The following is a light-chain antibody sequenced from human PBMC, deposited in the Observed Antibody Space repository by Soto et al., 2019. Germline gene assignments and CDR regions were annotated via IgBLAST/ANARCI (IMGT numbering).Light chain of an antibody. J-gene: IGKJ2*01. V-gene: IGKV1-5*01. CDR3: QQYNGYSHS. CDR2: DAT. Sequence: DIQMTQSPSTLSASVGDRVTITCRADQSITRWLAWFQQQPGKAPSILIYDATNFQPGVPSRFSGSGSGTEFTLTISSLQPDDFATYYCQQYNGYSHSFGQGTRVEIK. CDR1: QSITRW.